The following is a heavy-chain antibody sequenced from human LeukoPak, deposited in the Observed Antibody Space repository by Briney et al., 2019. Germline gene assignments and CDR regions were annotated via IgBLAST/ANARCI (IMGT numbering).Heavy chain of an antibody. CDR3: ARLSSSWYQDWYFDL. J-gene: IGHJ2*01. CDR1: GGSISSYD. D-gene: IGHD6-13*01. CDR2: IYTRGST. Sequence: SETLSLTCTVSGGSISSYDWSWIRQPAGKGLEWIGRIYTRGSTNYNPSLKSRVSMSVDTYKKQFSLKLSSVTAAGTAVYYCARLSSSWYQDWYFDLWGRGTLVTVSS. V-gene: IGHV4-4*07.